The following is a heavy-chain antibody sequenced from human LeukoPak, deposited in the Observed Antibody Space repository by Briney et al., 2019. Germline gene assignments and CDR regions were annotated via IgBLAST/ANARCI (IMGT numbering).Heavy chain of an antibody. J-gene: IGHJ4*02. CDR3: ARSTYYYDTSGYDYEYYFDL. D-gene: IGHD3-22*01. CDR2: IYYSGST. CDR1: GGSISSDDYY. V-gene: IGHV4-30-4*02. Sequence: PSETLSLTCTVSGGSISSDDYYWSWIRQPPGKGLEWIGYIYYSGSTYYNPSLKSRVTISVDTSKNQFSLNLTSVTAADTAVYYCARSTYYYDTSGYDYEYYFDLWGQGTLVTVSS.